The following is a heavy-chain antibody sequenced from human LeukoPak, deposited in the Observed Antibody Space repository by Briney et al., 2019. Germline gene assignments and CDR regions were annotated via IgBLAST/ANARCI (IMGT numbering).Heavy chain of an antibody. J-gene: IGHJ6*02. V-gene: IGHV4-61*01. CDR2: IYKSGNT. D-gene: IGHD1-26*01. CDR1: GDSVSSGSYY. CDR3: ARVVSLGRPHYGMDV. Sequence: KASETLSLTRTVSGDSVSSGSYYWTWIRQPPGKGLGWIGYIYKSGNTNNNPSLKSQITMSVDTSKNQFSLKLSSVTAADTAVYYCARVVSLGRPHYGMDVWGQGTTVIVSS.